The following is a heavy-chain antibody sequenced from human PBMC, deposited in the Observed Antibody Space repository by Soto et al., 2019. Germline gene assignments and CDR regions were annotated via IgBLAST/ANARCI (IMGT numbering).Heavy chain of an antibody. CDR2: IRSKANSYAT. V-gene: IGHV3-73*01. CDR3: TRHVADY. CDR1: GFTFSGSA. Sequence: EVQLVESGGGLVQPGGSLKLSCAASGFTFSGSAMHWVRQASGKGLEWVGRIRSKANSYATEYAASVKGRFTISRDDSKNTAYLRMSSLKSEDTAVYYCTRHVADYWGQGTLVTVSS. J-gene: IGHJ4*02.